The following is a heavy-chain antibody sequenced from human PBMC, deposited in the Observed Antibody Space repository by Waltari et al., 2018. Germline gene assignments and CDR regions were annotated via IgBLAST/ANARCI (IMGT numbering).Heavy chain of an antibody. V-gene: IGHV1-2*06. CDR2: INPNSGGT. J-gene: IGHJ5*02. D-gene: IGHD2-15*01. CDR1: GYTFTGYY. CDR3: ARDLGYCSGGSCYDP. Sequence: QVQLVQSGAEVKKPGASVKVSCKASGYTFTGYYMHWVRQAPGQGLEWMGRINPNSGGTNYAQKFQGRVTMTRDTSISTAYMELSRLRSDDTAVYYCARDLGYCSGGSCYDPWGQGTLVTVSS.